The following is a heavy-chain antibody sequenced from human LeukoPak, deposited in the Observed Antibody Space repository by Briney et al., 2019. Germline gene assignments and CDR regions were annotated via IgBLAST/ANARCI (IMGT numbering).Heavy chain of an antibody. CDR2: INPNSGGT. CDR3: ARSLLFLRGYYDILTGYYPEYYFDY. Sequence: ASVKVSCKASGYTFTGYYMHWVRQAPGQGLEWMGWINPNSGGTNYAQKFQGRVTMTRDTSISTAYMELSRLRSDDTAVYYCARSLLFLRGYYDILTGYYPEYYFDYWGQGTLVTVSS. D-gene: IGHD3-9*01. V-gene: IGHV1-2*02. CDR1: GYTFTGYY. J-gene: IGHJ4*02.